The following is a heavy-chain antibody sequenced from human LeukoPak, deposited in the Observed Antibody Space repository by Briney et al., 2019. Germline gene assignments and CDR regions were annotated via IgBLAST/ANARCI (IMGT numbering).Heavy chain of an antibody. Sequence: GASVKVSCKASGYTFTSYYMHWVRQAPGQGLEWMGIINPSGGSTSYEQKFQGRVTMTRDTSTSTVYMELSSLRSEDTAVYYCAREAVGGCSGGSCYFDYWGQGTLVTVSS. D-gene: IGHD2-15*01. J-gene: IGHJ4*02. CDR2: INPSGGST. CDR3: AREAVGGCSGGSCYFDY. CDR1: GYTFTSYY. V-gene: IGHV1-46*01.